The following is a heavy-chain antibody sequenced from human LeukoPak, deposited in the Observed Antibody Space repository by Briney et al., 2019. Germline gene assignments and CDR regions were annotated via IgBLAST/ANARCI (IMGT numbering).Heavy chain of an antibody. Sequence: SETLSLTCAVYGGSFSGYYWSWIRQPPGVGLEWIGEINHSGSTNYNPSLKSRVTISVDTSKNQFSLKLSSVTAADTAVYYCARGGWDYYGSGSYSYYYYMDVWGKGTTVTISS. CDR3: ARGGWDYYGSGSYSYYYYMDV. D-gene: IGHD3-10*01. V-gene: IGHV4-34*01. J-gene: IGHJ6*03. CDR2: INHSGST. CDR1: GGSFSGYY.